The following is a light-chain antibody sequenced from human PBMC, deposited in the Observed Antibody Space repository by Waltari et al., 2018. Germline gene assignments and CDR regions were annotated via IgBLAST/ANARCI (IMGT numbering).Light chain of an antibody. CDR3: QQNYNFPT. V-gene: IGKV1-39*01. CDR2: GAS. J-gene: IGKJ5*01. Sequence: DIQMTQSPSSLSTSVGDRVTITCRASETITNYLNWYQQKPGKGPKLLIYGASSLQSGVPSRFSGSGSGTEFTLTISNLQPEDFATYYWQQNYNFPTFGQGTRLEIK. CDR1: ETITNY.